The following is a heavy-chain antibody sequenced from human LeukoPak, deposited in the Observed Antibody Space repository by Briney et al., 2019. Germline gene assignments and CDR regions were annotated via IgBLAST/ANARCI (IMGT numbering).Heavy chain of an antibody. V-gene: IGHV3-21*01. J-gene: IGHJ4*02. CDR1: IFSFSAST. Sequence: GGSLRLSCAASIFSFSASTMIWVRQAPGKGLEWVSSITSSSSYIYYADSVKGRFTVSRDNANNSLFLQMNSLRVEDTAVYFCSRKDGGELDYGGQGTRVSVFS. D-gene: IGHD3-10*01. CDR2: ITSSSSYI. CDR3: SRKDGGELDY.